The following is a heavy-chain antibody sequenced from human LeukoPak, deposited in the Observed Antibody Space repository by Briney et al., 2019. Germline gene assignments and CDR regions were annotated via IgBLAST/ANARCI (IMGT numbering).Heavy chain of an antibody. CDR1: GFTFSSYA. Sequence: GGSLRLSCAASGFTFSSYAMSWVRQAPGKGLEWVSAISGSGGSTSYADSVKGRLTISRDNSKNTLYLQMNSLRAEDTAVYYCAKIEIAAAGGTFDYWGQGTLVTVSS. V-gene: IGHV3-23*01. J-gene: IGHJ4*02. CDR2: ISGSGGST. D-gene: IGHD6-13*01. CDR3: AKIEIAAAGGTFDY.